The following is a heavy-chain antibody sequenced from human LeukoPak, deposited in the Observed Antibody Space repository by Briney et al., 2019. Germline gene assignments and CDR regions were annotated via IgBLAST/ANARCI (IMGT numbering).Heavy chain of an antibody. CDR3: AKSGGDILSPDAFDI. J-gene: IGHJ3*02. D-gene: IGHD5/OR15-5a*01. CDR1: GFTFSSYS. V-gene: IGHV3-21*01. Sequence: GGSLRLSCAASGFTFSSYSMNWVRQAPGKGLEWVSSISSSSSYIYYADSVKGRFTISRDNSKNTLYLQMNSLRAEDTAVYYCAKSGGDILSPDAFDIWGQGTVVTVSS. CDR2: ISSSSSYI.